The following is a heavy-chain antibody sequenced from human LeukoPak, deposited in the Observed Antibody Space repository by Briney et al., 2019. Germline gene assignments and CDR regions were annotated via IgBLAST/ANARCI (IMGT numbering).Heavy chain of an antibody. Sequence: GGSLRLSCAASGFTVSDNYASWVRQAPGKGLEWVSAISGGGSTYYADSVKGRFIISRDNSKNTVYLQLNSLRAEDTAVYYCARGGDTIGSIRSPFDIWGQGTMVTVSS. CDR3: ARGGDTIGSIRSPFDI. CDR2: ISGGGST. V-gene: IGHV3-53*01. D-gene: IGHD3-22*01. CDR1: GFTVSDNY. J-gene: IGHJ3*02.